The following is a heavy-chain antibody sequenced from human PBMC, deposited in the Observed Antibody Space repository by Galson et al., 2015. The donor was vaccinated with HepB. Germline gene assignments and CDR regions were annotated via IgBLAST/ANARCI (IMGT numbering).Heavy chain of an antibody. J-gene: IGHJ4*02. CDR1: GFTFSRYA. V-gene: IGHV3-23*01. CDR2: ITSNGGRT. D-gene: IGHD2-8*01. Sequence: SLRLSCAASGFTFSRYAMTWVRQAPGKGLEWISSITSNGGRTFYTNSVKGRFTISRDNSRNTAVLQLSSLRPEDTAVYYCAKDGIMVSNNPYQLHFWGQEPWSASPQ. CDR3: AKDGIMVSNNPYQLHF.